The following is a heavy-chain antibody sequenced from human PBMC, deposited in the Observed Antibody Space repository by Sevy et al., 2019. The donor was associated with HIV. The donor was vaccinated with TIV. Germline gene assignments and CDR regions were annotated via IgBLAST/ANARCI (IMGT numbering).Heavy chain of an antibody. Sequence: GGSLRLSCAVSGFSLNIYSMSWVRQAPGKGLEWVSTLSFGCGKINYADSVKGRFIISRDDSKNTLYLQMNSLRAEDTAVYFCAREGCTRPHDYWGQGSLVTVSS. CDR2: LSFGCGKI. V-gene: IGHV3-23*01. CDR1: GFSLNIYS. J-gene: IGHJ4*02. CDR3: AREGCTRPHDY. D-gene: IGHD2-8*01.